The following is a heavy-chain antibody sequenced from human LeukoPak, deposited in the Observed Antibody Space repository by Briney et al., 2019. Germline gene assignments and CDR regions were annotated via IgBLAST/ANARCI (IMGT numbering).Heavy chain of an antibody. Sequence: GGSLRLSCVASGFSFSDSWMSWVRQAPGKGLEWVADMKKDGSVKEYVDSVKGRFTISRDNAKNSLYLQMDSLRAEDTAVCYCATYTHWVAGDVWGQGTTVSVSS. CDR3: ATYTHWVAGDV. D-gene: IGHD7-27*01. V-gene: IGHV3-7*01. CDR1: GFSFSDSW. CDR2: MKKDGSVK. J-gene: IGHJ6*02.